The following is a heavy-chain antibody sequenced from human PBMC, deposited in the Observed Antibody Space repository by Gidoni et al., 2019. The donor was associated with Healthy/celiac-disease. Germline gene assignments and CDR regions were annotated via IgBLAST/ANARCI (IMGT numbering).Heavy chain of an antibody. D-gene: IGHD4-17*01. CDR1: GFPLRDYY. CDR2: IISSGSTI. CDR3: ARTYGDHYYYYYYGMDV. V-gene: IGHV3-11*01. Sequence: QVQLVESGGGLVKPGGYMSISCAASGFPLRDYYMSWIRQATGKGLEWVSYIISSGSTIYYADSVKCRFTISMDNAKNSLYLQMNSLSAEDTAVYYCARTYGDHYYYYYYGMDVWGQGTTVTVSS. J-gene: IGHJ6*02.